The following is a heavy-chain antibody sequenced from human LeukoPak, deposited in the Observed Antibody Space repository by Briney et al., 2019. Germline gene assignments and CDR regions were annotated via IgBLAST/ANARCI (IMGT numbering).Heavy chain of an antibody. V-gene: IGHV4-31*03. J-gene: IGHJ4*02. CDR2: IYDSGNT. CDR3: ARGRMARGAKPPKYYFDY. CDR1: GGSISSGGYY. Sequence: SETLSLTCSVAGGSISSGGYYWTWIRQHPVKGLEWIGYIYDSGNTNYNPSLKSRVIISEDTSKNQFSLKLSSVTAADTAVYYCARGRMARGAKPPKYYFDYWGQGTLVTVSS. D-gene: IGHD3-10*01.